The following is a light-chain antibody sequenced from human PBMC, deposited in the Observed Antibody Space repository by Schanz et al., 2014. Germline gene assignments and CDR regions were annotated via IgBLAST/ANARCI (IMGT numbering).Light chain of an antibody. CDR3: SSYTSSSTP. J-gene: IGLJ1*01. V-gene: IGLV1-40*01. CDR2: GNN. Sequence: QSVLTQPPSVSGAPGQRVTISCTGSSSNIGAGYDVHWYQQLPGTAPKLLIYGNNNRPSGVPDRFSGSKSGNTASLTVSGLQAEDEANYYCSSYTSSSTPFGTGTKLTVL. CDR1: SSNIGAGYD.